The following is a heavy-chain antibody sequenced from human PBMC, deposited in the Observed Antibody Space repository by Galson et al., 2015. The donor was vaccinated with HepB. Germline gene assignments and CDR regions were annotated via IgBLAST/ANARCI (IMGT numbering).Heavy chain of an antibody. CDR1: GGSISSGTYY. J-gene: IGHJ6*02. D-gene: IGHD3-16*01. V-gene: IGHV4-39*01. Sequence: SETLSLTCTVSGGSISSGTYYWGWIRQPPGKGLEWIGSIYYSGSTFYNASLKSRVTISRDTSNNQFSLKLSSVSAADTAVYFCARRGGHSYYYYGSDVWGQGTTVTVSS. CDR2: IYYSGST. CDR3: ARRGGHSYYYYGSDV.